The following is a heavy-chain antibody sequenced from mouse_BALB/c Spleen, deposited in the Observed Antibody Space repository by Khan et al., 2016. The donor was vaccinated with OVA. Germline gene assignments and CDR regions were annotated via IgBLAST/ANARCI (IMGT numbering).Heavy chain of an antibody. Sequence: QLEESGPGLVKPSQSLSLTCTVTGYSITSDYAWNWIRQFPGNKLEWMGFISYSGNTKYNPSLKSRFSITRDTSKNQFFLQLNSVTTEDTATYYCARVCGGDFDYWGQGTSLTVSS. J-gene: IGHJ2*02. CDR3: ARVCGGDFDY. CDR1: GYSITSDYA. CDR2: ISYSGNT. V-gene: IGHV3-2*02.